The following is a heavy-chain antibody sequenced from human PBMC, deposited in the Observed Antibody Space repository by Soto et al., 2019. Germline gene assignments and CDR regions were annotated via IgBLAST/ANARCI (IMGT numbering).Heavy chain of an antibody. Sequence: EVQLLESGGGLVQPGGSLRLSCAASGFTFSSYARSWVRQAPGKGLEWLAGITFRGDYTYYADSVKGRFTLSRDNSRNRLDLQMNSLKVEDTALYYCAKLGTMGVFDNWGQGTLLTVSS. D-gene: IGHD1-26*01. V-gene: IGHV3-23*01. CDR2: ITFRGDYT. J-gene: IGHJ4*02. CDR3: AKLGTMGVFDN. CDR1: GFTFSSYA.